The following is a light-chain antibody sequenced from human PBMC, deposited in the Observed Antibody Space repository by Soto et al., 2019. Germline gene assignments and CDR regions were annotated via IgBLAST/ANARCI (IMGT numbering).Light chain of an antibody. V-gene: IGLV1-44*01. CDR1: SSNIGGNT. CDR2: SNN. CDR3: AAWDDSLNGYV. Sequence: QSALTQSPSASGTPGQRVTISCSEGSSNIGGNTVNWYQQLPGTAPKLLIYSNNQRPSGVPDRFSGSKSGTSASLAISGLQSEDEADYYCAAWDDSLNGYVFGTGTRSPS. J-gene: IGLJ1*01.